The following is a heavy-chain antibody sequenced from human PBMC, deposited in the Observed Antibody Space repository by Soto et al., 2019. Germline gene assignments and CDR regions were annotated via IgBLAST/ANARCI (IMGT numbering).Heavy chain of an antibody. CDR2: ISFDGNNQ. J-gene: IGHJ6*02. CDR1: GXTLSRNS. Sequence: GSLRLACDASGXTLSRNSMDWVRQAPGKGLEWVAVISFDGNNQYYTDSVKGRFTISRDNSKNTLDLQMNSMRRDDTAVYYCARDREYSGFYYGMDVWGQGTTVTVSS. CDR3: ARDREYSGFYYGMDV. D-gene: IGHD5-12*01. V-gene: IGHV3-30-3*01.